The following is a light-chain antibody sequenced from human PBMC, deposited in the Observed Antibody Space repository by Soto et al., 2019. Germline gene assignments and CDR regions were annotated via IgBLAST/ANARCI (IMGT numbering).Light chain of an antibody. Sequence: IVLTQSPGNLSVSPGERVTLSCRASQTVIHNFLAWYQQKPGQAPRLLIYGASTRTSGVADRFSGRGSGTDFTLTISRLEPEDSSVYCCQRCVYLIFTFGQGTNLEI. CDR2: GAS. J-gene: IGKJ2*01. CDR3: QRCVYLIFT. V-gene: IGKV3-20*01. CDR1: QTVIHNF.